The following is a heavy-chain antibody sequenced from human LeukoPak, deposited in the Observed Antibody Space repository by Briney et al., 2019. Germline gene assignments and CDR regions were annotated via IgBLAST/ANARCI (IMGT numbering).Heavy chain of an antibody. J-gene: IGHJ3*01. D-gene: IGHD3-22*01. Sequence: GGSLRLSCAASGLTFSTSWMTWVRQAPGKGLEWVANIKEDGSVKNYVDSVRGRFTISRDNAKNSRYLELSSLRAEDTAVYYCARDSGYNALDVWGQGTMVTVSS. CDR3: ARDSGYNALDV. CDR1: GLTFSTSW. CDR2: IKEDGSVK. V-gene: IGHV3-7*01.